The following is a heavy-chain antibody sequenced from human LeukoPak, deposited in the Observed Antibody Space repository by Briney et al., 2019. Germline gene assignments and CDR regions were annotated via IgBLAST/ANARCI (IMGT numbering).Heavy chain of an antibody. CDR3: ARGRVTWLGAFDI. CDR2: INHSGST. Sequence: PSETLSLTCAVYGGSFSGYYWSWIRQPPGKGLEWIREINHSGSTNYNPSLKSRVTISVDTSKNQFSLKLSSVTAADTAVYYCARGRVTWLGAFDIWGQGTMVTVSS. CDR1: GGSFSGYY. J-gene: IGHJ3*02. D-gene: IGHD2-21*02. V-gene: IGHV4-34*01.